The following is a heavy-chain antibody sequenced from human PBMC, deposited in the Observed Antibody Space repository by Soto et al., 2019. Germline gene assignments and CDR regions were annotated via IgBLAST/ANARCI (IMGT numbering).Heavy chain of an antibody. V-gene: IGHV3-48*02. D-gene: IGHD3-3*01. J-gene: IGHJ5*02. CDR3: ARLVGGEWLLFSTQNWFDP. CDR2: ISSSSSTI. CDR1: GFTFSSYS. Sequence: PGGSLRLSCAASGFTFSSYSMNWVRQAPGKGLEWVSYISSSSSTIYYADSVKGRFTIFRDNAKNSLYLQMNSLRDEDTAVYYCARLVGGEWLLFSTQNWFDPWGQGTLVTVSS.